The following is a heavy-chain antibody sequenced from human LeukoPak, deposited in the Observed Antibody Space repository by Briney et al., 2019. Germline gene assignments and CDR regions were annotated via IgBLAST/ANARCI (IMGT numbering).Heavy chain of an antibody. CDR1: GFTFSTYS. J-gene: IGHJ4*02. V-gene: IGHV3-48*01. Sequence: AGGSLRLSCAASGFTFSTYSMNWVRQAPGKGLEWLSYISDSSDTIYYADSVKGRFTISGDNAKNSLYLQINSLRAEDTAVYYCARGQFNSGPEDYWGQGTLVTVSS. CDR2: ISDSSDTI. D-gene: IGHD5-12*01. CDR3: ARGQFNSGPEDY.